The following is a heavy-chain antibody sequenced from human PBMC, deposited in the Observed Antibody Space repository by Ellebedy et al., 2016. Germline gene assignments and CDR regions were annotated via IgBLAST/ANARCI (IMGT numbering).Heavy chain of an antibody. V-gene: IGHV3-73*01. CDR2: IRSKANSYAT. D-gene: IGHD2-15*01. Sequence: GESLKISXAASGFTFSGSAMHWVRQASGKGLEWVGRIRSKANSYATAYAASVKGRFTISRDDSKNTAYLQMNSLKTEDTAVYYCTRPGRGYCSGGSCYQYYNGMDVWGQGTTVTVSS. CDR1: GFTFSGSA. J-gene: IGHJ6*02. CDR3: TRPGRGYCSGGSCYQYYNGMDV.